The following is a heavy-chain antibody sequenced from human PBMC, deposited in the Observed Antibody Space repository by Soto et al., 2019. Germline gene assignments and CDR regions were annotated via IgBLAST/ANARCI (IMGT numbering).Heavy chain of an antibody. Sequence: SETLSLTCTVSGGSISSSSYYWGWIRQPPGKGLEWIGSIYYSGSTYYNPSLKSRVTISVDTSKNQFSLKLSSVTAADTAVYYCARSNWDAFDIWGQGTMVTVSS. CDR1: GGSISSSSYY. V-gene: IGHV4-39*07. CDR2: IYYSGST. D-gene: IGHD1-20*01. J-gene: IGHJ3*02. CDR3: ARSNWDAFDI.